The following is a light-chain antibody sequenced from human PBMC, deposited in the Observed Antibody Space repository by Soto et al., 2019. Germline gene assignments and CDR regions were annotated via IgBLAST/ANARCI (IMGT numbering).Light chain of an antibody. CDR2: DAS. J-gene: IGKJ1*01. CDR1: QSVSTS. Sequence: IVLTQSPATLSLSPGERAALSCRASQSVSTSLAWYQHKPGQAPRLIIYDASKRAPGIPARFSGSGSVTDFPLTISSLEPEDFAVYYCQVRDVWPTFGQGTKVEIK. CDR3: QVRDVWPT. V-gene: IGKV3-11*01.